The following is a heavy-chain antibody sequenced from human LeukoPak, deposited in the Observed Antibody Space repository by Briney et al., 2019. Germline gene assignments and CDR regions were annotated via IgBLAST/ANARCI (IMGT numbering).Heavy chain of an antibody. CDR2: ISYDGGNK. CDR1: GFTFSSYG. Sequence: GGSLRLSCAASGFTFSSYGMHWVRQAPGKGLEWVAVISYDGGNKYYADSVKGRFTISRDNSKNTLYLQMNSLRAEDTAVYYCAKVALYYYGSGSPGWFDPWGQGTLVTVSS. CDR3: AKVALYYYGSGSPGWFDP. J-gene: IGHJ5*02. V-gene: IGHV3-30*18. D-gene: IGHD3-10*01.